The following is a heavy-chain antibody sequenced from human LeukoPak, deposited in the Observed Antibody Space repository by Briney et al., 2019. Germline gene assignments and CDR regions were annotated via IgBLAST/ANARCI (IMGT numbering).Heavy chain of an antibody. CDR2: IYHSGST. D-gene: IGHD6-13*01. CDR3: ARGIAAAGSNWFDP. CDR1: GYSISSGYY. J-gene: IGHJ5*02. V-gene: IGHV4-38-2*02. Sequence: SETLSLTCTVSGYSISSGYYWGWIRQPPGKGLEWIGTIYHSGSTYYNPSLKSRVTISVDTSKNQFSLKLSSVTAADTAVYYCARGIAAAGSNWFDPWGQGTLVTVSS.